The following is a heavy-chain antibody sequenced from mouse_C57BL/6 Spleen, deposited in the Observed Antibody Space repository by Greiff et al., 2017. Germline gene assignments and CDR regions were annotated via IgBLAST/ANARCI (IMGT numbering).Heavy chain of an antibody. CDR3: AREGLLLLRD. CDR2: IYPGDGDT. CDR1: GYAFSSSW. V-gene: IGHV1-82*01. Sequence: VQLQQSGPELVKPGASVKISCKASGYAFSSSWMNWVKQRPGKGLEWIGRIYPGDGDTNYNGKFKGKATLTADKSSSTAYMQLSSLTSEDSAVYFCAREGLLLLRDWGQGTTLTVSS. J-gene: IGHJ2*01. D-gene: IGHD1-1*01.